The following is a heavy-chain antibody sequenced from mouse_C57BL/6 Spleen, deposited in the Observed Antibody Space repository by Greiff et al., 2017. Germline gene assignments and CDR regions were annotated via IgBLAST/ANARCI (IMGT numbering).Heavy chain of an antibody. Sequence: VQLQQSGPELVKPGASVKISCKASGYSFTGYYMNWVKQSPEKSLEWIGEINPSTGGTTYNQKFKAKATLTVDKSSSTAYMQLKSLTSEDSAVYYCASYGSSSGGYWGQGTTLTVSS. CDR1: GYSFTGYY. V-gene: IGHV1-42*01. D-gene: IGHD1-1*01. CDR2: INPSTGGT. CDR3: ASYGSSSGGY. J-gene: IGHJ2*01.